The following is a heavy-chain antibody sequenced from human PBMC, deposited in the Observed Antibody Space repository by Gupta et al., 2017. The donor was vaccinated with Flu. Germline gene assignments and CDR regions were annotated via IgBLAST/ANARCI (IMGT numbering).Heavy chain of an antibody. CDR3: ARIYYDFWSGYYLGPYFDY. J-gene: IGHJ4*02. Sequence: HVTLKASGPVLVKPTETLTLTCTVSWFSLSNASMGVSWIRQPPGKALEWLAHILSNDEKSYSTSLKSRLTISKDTSKSQVVLTMTNMDPVDTATYYCARIYYDFWSGYYLGPYFDYGGQGTLVTVSS. CDR1: WFSLSNASMG. CDR2: ILSNDEK. D-gene: IGHD3-3*01. V-gene: IGHV2-26*01.